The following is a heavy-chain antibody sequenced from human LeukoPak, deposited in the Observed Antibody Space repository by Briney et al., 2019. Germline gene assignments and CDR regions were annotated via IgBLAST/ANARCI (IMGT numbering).Heavy chain of an antibody. CDR3: ARRYNWNGASGFDP. CDR2: INPNSGGT. J-gene: IGHJ5*02. D-gene: IGHD1-1*01. Sequence: ASVKVSCKASGGTFSSYAISWVRQAPGQGLEWMGRINPNSGGTNYAQKFQGRVTMTRDTSISTAYMELSRLRSDDTTVYYCARRYNWNGASGFDPWGQGTLVTVSS. CDR1: GGTFSSYA. V-gene: IGHV1-2*06.